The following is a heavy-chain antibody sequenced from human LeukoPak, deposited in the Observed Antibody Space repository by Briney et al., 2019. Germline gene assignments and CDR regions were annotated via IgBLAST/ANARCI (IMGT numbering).Heavy chain of an antibody. Sequence: SETLSLTCTVSGGSISSSSYYWGWIRQPPGKGLEWIGYIYHSGSTYYNPSLKSRVTISVDRSKNQFSLKLSSVTAADTAVYYCARDGASTVTGMDYWGQGTLVTVSS. J-gene: IGHJ4*02. CDR3: ARDGASTVTGMDY. D-gene: IGHD4-11*01. CDR2: IYHSGST. V-gene: IGHV4-30-2*01. CDR1: GGSISSSSYY.